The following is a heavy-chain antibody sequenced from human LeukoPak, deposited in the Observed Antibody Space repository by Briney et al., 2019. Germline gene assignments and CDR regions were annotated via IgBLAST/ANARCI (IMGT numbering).Heavy chain of an antibody. CDR2: ISSSSSYI. CDR3: ARDKFLPHYDFWSGYFPDY. D-gene: IGHD3-3*01. CDR1: GSTFSSYS. V-gene: IGHV3-21*01. J-gene: IGHJ4*02. Sequence: GGSLRLSCAASGSTFSSYSMNWVRQAPGKGLEWVSSISSSSSYIYYADSVKGRFTISRDNAKNSLYLQMNSLRAEDTAVYYCARDKFLPHYDFWSGYFPDYWGQGTLVTVSS.